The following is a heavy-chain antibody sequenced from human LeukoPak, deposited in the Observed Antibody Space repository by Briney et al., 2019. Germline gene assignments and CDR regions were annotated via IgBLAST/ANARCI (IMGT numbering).Heavy chain of an antibody. J-gene: IGHJ4*02. CDR3: AKVAGDRMDN. CDR2: ISANSGKT. V-gene: IGHV1-18*01. Sequence: GASVNVSCKASGYNFATYGFCWVRQAPGHGLEWMGWISANSGKTTYAQKFQGRVTMTTDTSTTTAYMELRTLRPDDTAVYYCAKVAGDRMDNWGQGTLVTVSS. CDR1: GYNFATYG. D-gene: IGHD6-13*01.